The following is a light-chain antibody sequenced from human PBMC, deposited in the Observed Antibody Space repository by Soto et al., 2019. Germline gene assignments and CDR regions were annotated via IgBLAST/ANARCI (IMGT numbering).Light chain of an antibody. V-gene: IGKV4-1*01. Sequence: TRSVGESATRWWPYHQRNLSSSNNKTYLAWYQQKPRQPPNLLINWASTRASGVPDRFSGSGSGTDFTLSICSLQAADVAVYYSKKYSTSPLRFGQGTKVDIK. CDR3: KKYSTSPLR. CDR1: QRNLSSSNNKTY. J-gene: IGKJ1*01. CDR2: WAS.